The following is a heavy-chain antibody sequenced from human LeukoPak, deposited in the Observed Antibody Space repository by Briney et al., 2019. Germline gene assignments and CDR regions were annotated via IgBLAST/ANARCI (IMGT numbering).Heavy chain of an antibody. D-gene: IGHD3-9*01. CDR3: TKTRGTYYDILTGYQNWFDP. V-gene: IGHV1-18*01. J-gene: IGHJ5*02. Sequence: ASVKVSCTASGYTFTSYGISWVRQAPGQGLEWMGWISAYNGNTNYAQKLQGGVTMTTDTSTSTAYMELRSLRSDDTAVYYCTKTRGTYYDILTGYQNWFDPWGQGTLVTVSS. CDR1: GYTFTSYG. CDR2: ISAYNGNT.